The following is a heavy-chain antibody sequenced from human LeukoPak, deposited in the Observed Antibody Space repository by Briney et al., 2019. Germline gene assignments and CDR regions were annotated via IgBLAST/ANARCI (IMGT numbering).Heavy chain of an antibody. V-gene: IGHV4-61*01. CDR1: GGSISSGSYY. Sequence: PSQTLSLTCTVSGGSISSGSYYWNWIRQPPGKGLEWIGYIYYSGSTNYNPSLKSRVTISVDTSKNQFSLKLSSVTAADTAVYYCARVIVFYYGMDVWGQGTTVTVSS. CDR2: IYYSGST. D-gene: IGHD3-22*01. J-gene: IGHJ6*02. CDR3: ARVIVFYYGMDV.